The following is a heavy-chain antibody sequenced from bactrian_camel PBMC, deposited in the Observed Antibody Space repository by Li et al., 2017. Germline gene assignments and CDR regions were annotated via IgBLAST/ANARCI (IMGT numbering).Heavy chain of an antibody. V-gene: IGHV3S7*01. CDR2: LKWDGTDT. D-gene: IGHD7*01. J-gene: IGHJ4*01. Sequence: LVESGGGLVQPGGSLRLSCAASGFTFSSHAMSWVRQAPGKGLEWVSTLKWDGTDTYYADSVKGRFTISRDNAKNTLYLQLNSLKTEDTAVYYCLVWGLGTLGQGTQVTVS. CDR1: GFTFSSHA.